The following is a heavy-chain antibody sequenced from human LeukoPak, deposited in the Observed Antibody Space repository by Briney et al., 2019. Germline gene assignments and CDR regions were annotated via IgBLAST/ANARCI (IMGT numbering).Heavy chain of an antibody. Sequence: GGSLRLSCAASGFIFTDYGMHWVRQAPGKGLEWLTFIRYDGSDKYYADSVKGRLTISRDKSKNTLYLQMNSLTSEDTADYYCAKGGTASAASDLDNWGQGILVTVSS. J-gene: IGHJ4*02. CDR3: AKGGTASAASDLDN. V-gene: IGHV3-30*02. CDR2: IRYDGSDK. CDR1: GFIFTDYG. D-gene: IGHD6-25*01.